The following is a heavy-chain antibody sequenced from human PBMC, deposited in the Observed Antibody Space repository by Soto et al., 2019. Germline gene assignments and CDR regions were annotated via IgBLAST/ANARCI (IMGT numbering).Heavy chain of an antibody. CDR3: AKDPNYDFWSGYSGSGWFDP. CDR2: ISGSSSNM. CDR1: GFTFSSYS. V-gene: IGHV3-21*01. J-gene: IGHJ5*02. D-gene: IGHD3-3*01. Sequence: GGSPRLSCAASGFTFSSYSMNWVRQTPGKGLEWVSSISGSSSNMYYADSVKGRFTISRDNAKNSLYLQMNSLRAEDTAVYYCAKDPNYDFWSGYSGSGWFDPWGQGTLVTVSS.